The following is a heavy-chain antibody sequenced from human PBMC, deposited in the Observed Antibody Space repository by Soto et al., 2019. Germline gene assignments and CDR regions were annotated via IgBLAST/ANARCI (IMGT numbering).Heavy chain of an antibody. CDR2: ISGSGGST. D-gene: IGHD2-2*01. CDR3: AKDRAGFSKYFDP. V-gene: IGHV3-23*01. Sequence: GGSLRLSCAASGFTFSNYAMTWVRQAPGKGLEWVSGISGSGGSTYYADSVKGRFTISRDNSKNTLYLQMNSLRVEDTAVYYCAKDRAGFSKYFDPWGQGTLVTVSS. CDR1: GFTFSNYA. J-gene: IGHJ5*02.